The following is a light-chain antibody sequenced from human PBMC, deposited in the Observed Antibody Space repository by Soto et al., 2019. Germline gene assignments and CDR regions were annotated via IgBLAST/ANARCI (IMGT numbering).Light chain of an antibody. J-gene: IGKJ2*01. V-gene: IGKV1-39*01. CDR1: QSISNY. CDR2: AAS. Sequence: DIQMTQSPSSLSASVGDRVTITCRASQSISNYLNWYQQKPGKAPKLLIYAASSLQSGVASRFSGSGSGTDFTLIISSLQPEDFATYYCQQSYTTPRATFGQGTKLEIK. CDR3: QQSYTTPRAT.